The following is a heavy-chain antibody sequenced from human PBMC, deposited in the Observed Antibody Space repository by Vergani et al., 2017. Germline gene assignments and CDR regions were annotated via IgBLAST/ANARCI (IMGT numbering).Heavy chain of an antibody. J-gene: IGHJ1*01. CDR2: LTGGGGST. V-gene: IGHV3-23*01. Sequence: EVQLLESGGSLKQPGGSVRLSCAASGFTFSTYAMHWVRQAPGKGLEWVSALTGGGGSTYYADSFKGRFIISRDNSKSTLYLQMNSLRTEDTAVYYCATKSCGTPGFQIGYFREWGQGSLVTVSS. CDR3: ATKSCGTPGFQIGYFRE. D-gene: IGHD1-26*01. CDR1: GFTFSTYA.